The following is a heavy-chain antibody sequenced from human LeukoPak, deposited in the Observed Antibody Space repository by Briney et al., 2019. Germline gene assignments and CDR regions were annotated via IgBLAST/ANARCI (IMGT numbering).Heavy chain of an antibody. V-gene: IGHV3-30*18. CDR2: ISYDGSNK. J-gene: IGHJ4*02. D-gene: IGHD5-18*01. Sequence: GGSLRLSCAASGFTFSSYGMYWVRQAPGKGLEWVAVISYDGSNKYYADSVKGRFTISRDNSKNTLYLQMNSLRAEDTAVYYCAKGTTWIQLWNPDYWGQGTLVTVSS. CDR3: AKGTTWIQLWNPDY. CDR1: GFTFSSYG.